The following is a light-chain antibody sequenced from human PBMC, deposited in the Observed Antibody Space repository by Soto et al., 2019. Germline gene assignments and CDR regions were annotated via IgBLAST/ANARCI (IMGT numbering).Light chain of an antibody. J-gene: IGLJ1*01. CDR3: SRHTIGNPSPSV. Sequence: ARTRLASVYGVPVRGSTITSTRNSSDVGYYNFVSWYQQHPGKAPKLIIDDVSNRLSGVSDRFSGSKSGNTASLTVSGFQSSDEADYNCSRHTIGNPSPSVFRTSPTFTV. V-gene: IGLV2-14*03. CDR1: SSDVGYYNF. CDR2: DVS.